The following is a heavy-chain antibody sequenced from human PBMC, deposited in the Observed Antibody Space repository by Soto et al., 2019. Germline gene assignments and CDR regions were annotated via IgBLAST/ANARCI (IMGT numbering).Heavy chain of an antibody. Sequence: ASVKVSCKASGYTFTGYYMHWVRQAPGQGLEWMGWINPNSGGTNYAQKFQGWVTMTRDRSISAAYMELSRLRSDDTAVYYCARGGGRRDSLRPHYYYGMDVWGQGTTVTVSS. D-gene: IGHD2-15*01. V-gene: IGHV1-2*04. CDR2: INPNSGGT. J-gene: IGHJ6*02. CDR1: GYTFTGYY. CDR3: ARGGGRRDSLRPHYYYGMDV.